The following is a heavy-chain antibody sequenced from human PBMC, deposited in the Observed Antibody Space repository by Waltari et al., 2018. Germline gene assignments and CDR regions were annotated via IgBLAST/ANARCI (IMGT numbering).Heavy chain of an antibody. CDR1: GGSISSSSYS. J-gene: IGHJ4*02. D-gene: IGHD4-17*01. CDR2: IYYSGST. Sequence: RLQLQESGPGLVQPSETLSLTCTVAGGSISSSSYSWGWIRQPPGKGLEWIGIIYYSGSTYNNPSLKSRVTISVDTSKNQFSLKLSSVTAADTAVDYCARVMSYGDVFDYWGQGTLVTVSS. CDR3: ARVMSYGDVFDY. V-gene: IGHV4-39*06.